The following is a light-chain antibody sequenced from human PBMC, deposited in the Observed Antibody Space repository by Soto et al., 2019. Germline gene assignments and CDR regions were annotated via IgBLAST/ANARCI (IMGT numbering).Light chain of an antibody. Sequence: DIQMTQSPSTLSASVGDRVTITCRASQSISSWVAWYQQRPGKGPKLLIYKASHLESGVPSRFSGSGSGTEFTLTSSSLQPEDFATYYCQQLNSYQITFGQGTRLEIK. CDR2: KAS. J-gene: IGKJ5*01. V-gene: IGKV1-5*03. CDR1: QSISSW. CDR3: QQLNSYQIT.